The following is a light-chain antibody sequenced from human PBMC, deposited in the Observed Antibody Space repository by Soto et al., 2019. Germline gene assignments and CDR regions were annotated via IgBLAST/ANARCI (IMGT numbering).Light chain of an antibody. CDR1: SSDVGGYNY. Sequence: LAQPASVSGSPGQSITISCTGTSSDVGGYNYVSWYQQHPGKAPKLMIYEVSDRPSGVSNRFSGSKSGNTASLTISGLQAEDEADYYCSSYTITSTYVFGTGTKVTVL. CDR2: EVS. CDR3: SSYTITSTYV. J-gene: IGLJ1*01. V-gene: IGLV2-14*01.